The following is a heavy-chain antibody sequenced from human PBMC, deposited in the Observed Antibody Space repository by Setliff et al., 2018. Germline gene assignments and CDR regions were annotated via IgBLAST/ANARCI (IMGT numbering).Heavy chain of an antibody. CDR3: ARDKPDGVVVEAAARLDY. CDR2: IGTYDANT. Sequence: GASVKVSCKASGDSFSNYAISWVRQAPGQGLEWMGWIGTYDANTIYLQKFQGRVIMTTDTSTSTVYMDLRNLRSDDTAVYYCARDKPDGVVVEAAARLDYWGQGSLVTVSS. CDR1: GDSFSNYA. J-gene: IGHJ4*02. V-gene: IGHV1-18*01. D-gene: IGHD2-15*01.